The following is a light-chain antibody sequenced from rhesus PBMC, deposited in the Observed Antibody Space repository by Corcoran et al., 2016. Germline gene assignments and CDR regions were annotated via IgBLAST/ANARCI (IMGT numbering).Light chain of an antibody. J-gene: IGLJ6*01. V-gene: IGLV2S7*01. CDR2: DGS. CDR1: SSDVGGYTY. Sequence: QSSPTQPPSVPGSPGQSVPISCTGPSSDVGGYTYVSWYQQPPGKAPKLMIYDGSKRPSGVVDRVSGTKSGNTASLTISGLQAEDEAYYYCCSCTTCSSLVFGSGTKLTVL. CDR3: CSCTTCSSLV.